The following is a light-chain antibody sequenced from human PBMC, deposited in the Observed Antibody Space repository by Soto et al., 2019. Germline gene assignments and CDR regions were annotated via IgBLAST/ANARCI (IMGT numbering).Light chain of an antibody. CDR3: MQALQTPT. J-gene: IGKJ4*01. Sequence: ETMLNQSRSSLRRTPGYRTSLCSSSREILLHDNGIHYLDWYLQKPGQPPHLLISLGSNRASGVPDRFSGSGSGTDFTLKISRVEAEDVGVYYCMQALQTPTFGGGTKVDNK. V-gene: IGKV2-28*01. CDR2: LGS. CDR1: EILLHDNGIHY.